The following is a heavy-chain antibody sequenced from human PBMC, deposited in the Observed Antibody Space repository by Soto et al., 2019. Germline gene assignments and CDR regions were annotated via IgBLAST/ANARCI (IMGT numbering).Heavy chain of an antibody. CDR2: IYYSGST. CDR1: GGSISSGGYY. Sequence: SETLSLTCTVSGGSISSGGYYWSWIRQHPGKGLEWIGYIYYSGSTYYNPSLKSRVTISVDTSKNQLSLKLSYVTAADTAVYYCSRAVDLVRYCTNGVCRSYYFDYWGQGTLVTVSS. V-gene: IGHV4-31*03. CDR3: SRAVDLVRYCTNGVCRSYYFDY. J-gene: IGHJ4*02. D-gene: IGHD2-8*01.